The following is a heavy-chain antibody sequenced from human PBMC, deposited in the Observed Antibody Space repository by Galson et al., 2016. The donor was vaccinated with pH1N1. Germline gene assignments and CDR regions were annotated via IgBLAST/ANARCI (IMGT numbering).Heavy chain of an antibody. J-gene: IGHJ4*02. CDR3: ATGDSSSADFLVGYRSYFDY. V-gene: IGHV1-69*02. CDR2: ILPIVGIT. CDR1: GGTLSRHT. D-gene: IGHD2-8*02. Sequence: SVKVSCKASGGTLSRHTISWVRQAPGQGLEWMGRILPIVGITNYAQKLQGRVTIIADRFTSTVSMELSGLTSDDTAVYYCATGDSSSADFLVGYRSYFDYWGQGTLVTVSS.